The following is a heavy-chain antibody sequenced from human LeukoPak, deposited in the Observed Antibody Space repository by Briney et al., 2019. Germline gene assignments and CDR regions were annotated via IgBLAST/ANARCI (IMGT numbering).Heavy chain of an antibody. D-gene: IGHD3-10*01. CDR2: IRADAVTT. Sequence: GGSLRLSCATSGFIFSHHGMNWVRQAPGKGLEWVSGIRADAVTTYYADSVKGRFIISRDNSKNTVYLQMNSLSAEDAAVYYCAKGTLWFGELRGAFDIWGQGTMVTVSS. CDR1: GFIFSHHG. V-gene: IGHV3-23*01. J-gene: IGHJ3*02. CDR3: AKGTLWFGELRGAFDI.